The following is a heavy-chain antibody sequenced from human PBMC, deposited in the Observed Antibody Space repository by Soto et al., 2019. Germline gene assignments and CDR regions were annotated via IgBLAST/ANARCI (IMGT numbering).Heavy chain of an antibody. CDR3: ARVPAYCGGDCHFDY. CDR1: GYTFTSYG. J-gene: IGHJ4*02. V-gene: IGHV1-18*01. Sequence: RASVKVSCKASGYTFTSYGISWVRQAPGQGLEWMGWISAYNGNTNYAQKLQGRVTMTTDTSTSTAYMELRSLRSDDTAVYYCARVPAYCGGDCHFDYWGQGTLVTVSS. D-gene: IGHD2-21*01. CDR2: ISAYNGNT.